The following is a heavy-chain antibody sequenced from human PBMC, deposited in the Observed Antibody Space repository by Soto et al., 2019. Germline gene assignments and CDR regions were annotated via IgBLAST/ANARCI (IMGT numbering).Heavy chain of an antibody. V-gene: IGHV4-59*01. J-gene: IGHJ5*02. D-gene: IGHD3-3*01. CDR1: GGSITSYY. CDR3: AILVFPNWFDP. CDR2: IYYTGNT. Sequence: SETLSLTCTVSGGSITSYYWSWIRQPPGKGLEWIGYIYYTGNTNYNPSLKSRVTISVDTSKNQLSLKLNSVTAADTAVYYCAILVFPNWFDPWGQGTLVTVSS.